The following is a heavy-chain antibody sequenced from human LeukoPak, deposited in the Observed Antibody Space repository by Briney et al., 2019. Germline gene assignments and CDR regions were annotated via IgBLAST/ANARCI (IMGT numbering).Heavy chain of an antibody. CDR3: ARSHGDYDNFDY. V-gene: IGHV1-2*06. CDR1: GYTFTGYY. Sequence: ASVKVSCKASGYTFTGYYMQWVRQAPGQGLEWMGRINPNSGGTNYAQKFQGRVTMTRDTSISTAYMELSRLRSDDTAVYYCARSHGDYDNFDYWGQGTLVTVSS. D-gene: IGHD4-17*01. J-gene: IGHJ4*02. CDR2: INPNSGGT.